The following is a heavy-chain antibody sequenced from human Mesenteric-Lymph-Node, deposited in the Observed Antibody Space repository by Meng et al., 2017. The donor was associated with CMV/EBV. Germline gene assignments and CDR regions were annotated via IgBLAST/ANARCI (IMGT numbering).Heavy chain of an antibody. CDR1: GFTFTAYY. Sequence: ASVKVSCKASGFTFTAYYVHWVRQAPGQGLEWMGWVNPSTGGINYAQAFQGRITLTKDTSISTAYMELSRLRSDDTAVYYCARGNYYDSSADMIFYYYYYGMDVWGQGTTVTVSS. D-gene: IGHD3-22*01. CDR2: VNPSTGGI. J-gene: IGHJ6*02. CDR3: ARGNYYDSSADMIFYYYYYGMDV. V-gene: IGHV1-2*02.